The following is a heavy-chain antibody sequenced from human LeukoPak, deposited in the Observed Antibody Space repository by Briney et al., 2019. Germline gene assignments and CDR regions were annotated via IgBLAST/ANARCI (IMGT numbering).Heavy chain of an antibody. CDR3: ARIRDGGYEYYYYYMDV. V-gene: IGHV4-59*08. CDR2: IYYSGST. Sequence: SETLSLTCTVSGGSISSYYWSWIRQPPGKGLEWIGYIYYSGSTNYNPSLKSRVTISVDTSKNQFSLMLSSVTAADTALYYCARIRDGGYEYYYYYMDVWGKGTTVTVSS. CDR1: GGSISSYY. J-gene: IGHJ6*03. D-gene: IGHD3-22*01.